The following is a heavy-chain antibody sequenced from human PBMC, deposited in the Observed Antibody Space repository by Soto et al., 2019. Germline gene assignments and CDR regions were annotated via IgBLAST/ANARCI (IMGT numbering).Heavy chain of an antibody. CDR2: ISGSAGST. CDR3: AKEISSAYFPLDD. CDR1: GFTFTDYA. Sequence: EVQLLESGGGLVQPGGSLRLSCAASGFTFTDYAMTWVRQAPGKGLEWVCTISGSAGSTYYAGSVQGRFTISRDNSRNTLSLQMNSLRAEDTAMYYCAKEISSAYFPLDDWGQGTLVTGSS. J-gene: IGHJ4*02. V-gene: IGHV3-23*01. D-gene: IGHD2-15*01.